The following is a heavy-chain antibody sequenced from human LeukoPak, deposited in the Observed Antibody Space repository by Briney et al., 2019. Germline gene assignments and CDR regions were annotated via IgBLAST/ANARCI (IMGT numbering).Heavy chain of an antibody. CDR1: GYTFTSYG. Sequence: GASVKVSCKASGYTFTSYGISWVRQAPGQGLEWMGWISAYNGNTNYAQKLQGRVTMTTDTSTSTAYMELRSLRSDDTAVYYCAKGPIRQLVQQWFDPWGQGTLVTVSS. V-gene: IGHV1-18*01. CDR3: AKGPIRQLVQQWFDP. J-gene: IGHJ5*02. CDR2: ISAYNGNT. D-gene: IGHD6-6*01.